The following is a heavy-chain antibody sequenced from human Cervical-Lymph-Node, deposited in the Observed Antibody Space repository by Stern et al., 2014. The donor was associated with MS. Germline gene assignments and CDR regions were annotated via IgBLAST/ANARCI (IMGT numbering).Heavy chain of an antibody. Sequence: VQLVESGGGLVQPGGSLRLSCAASGFTLSSFGMNWVRQAPGKGLEWVSYMSSSSNTIEYADSVKGRFTISRDNAKNSLYLQMNSLRAEDTAVYYCARDLFLRITIFTSHYYYGMDVWGQGTTVTVSS. CDR3: ARDLFLRITIFTSHYYYGMDV. CDR2: MSSSSNTI. D-gene: IGHD3-3*01. V-gene: IGHV3-48*04. CDR1: GFTLSSFG. J-gene: IGHJ6*02.